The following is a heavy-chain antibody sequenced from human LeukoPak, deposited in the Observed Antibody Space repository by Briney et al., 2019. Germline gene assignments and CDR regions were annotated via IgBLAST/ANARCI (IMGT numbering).Heavy chain of an antibody. CDR2: ISSSSSYI. D-gene: IGHD5-12*01. CDR1: GFTFSSYT. Sequence: GGSLRLSCAASGFTFSSYTMNWVRQAPGKGLEWVSSISSSSSYIYYAESVKGRFTMSRDNAKNSLYLQMNSLRAEDTAVYYCARGVGFSGYVDYWGQGTLVTVSS. J-gene: IGHJ4*02. V-gene: IGHV3-21*01. CDR3: ARGVGFSGYVDY.